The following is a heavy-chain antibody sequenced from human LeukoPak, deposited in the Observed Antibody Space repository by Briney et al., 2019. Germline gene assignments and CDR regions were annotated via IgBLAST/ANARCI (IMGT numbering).Heavy chain of an antibody. CDR1: GFTFSSYA. Sequence: PGGSLRLSCAASGFTFSSYAMSWVRQAPGKGLEWVSAISGSGGSTYYADSVKGRLTISRDNSKNTLYLQMNSLRAEDTAVYYCAKDSQWFGELPAFFDYWGQGTLVTVSS. V-gene: IGHV3-23*01. D-gene: IGHD3-10*01. J-gene: IGHJ4*02. CDR3: AKDSQWFGELPAFFDY. CDR2: ISGSGGST.